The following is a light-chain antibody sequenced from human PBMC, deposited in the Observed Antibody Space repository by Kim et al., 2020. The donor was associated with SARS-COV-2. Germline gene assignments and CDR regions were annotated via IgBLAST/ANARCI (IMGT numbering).Light chain of an antibody. CDR3: MQGKNCPPIT. V-gene: IGKV2-30*01. Sequence: DVVMTQSPPSLPVTLGQPASISCRSSQSLVSSDGNTYLNWFQQRPGQSPRRLIYKVSNRDSGVPDRFSGSGSGTDFTLKISSVEAEDVAAYYCMQGKNCPPITFGEGTQLEIK. CDR2: KVS. CDR1: QSLVSSDGNTY. J-gene: IGKJ5*01.